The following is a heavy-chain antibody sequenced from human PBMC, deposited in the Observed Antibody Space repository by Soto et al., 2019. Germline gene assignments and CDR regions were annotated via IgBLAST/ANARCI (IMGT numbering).Heavy chain of an antibody. J-gene: IGHJ4*02. V-gene: IGHV3-23*01. CDR2: FSGGSGAI. D-gene: IGHD1-1*01. CDR1: GFSLGLYG. CDR3: ARWNGFGDS. Sequence: QLLQSGGGLVQPGGSLRLSCAVSGFSLGLYGVTWVRQTPEKGLEWVTGFSGGSGAIFYADSVRGRFTISRDSSTAYLQMNNLRPEDTAVYFCARWNGFGDSWGQGSLVTVSS.